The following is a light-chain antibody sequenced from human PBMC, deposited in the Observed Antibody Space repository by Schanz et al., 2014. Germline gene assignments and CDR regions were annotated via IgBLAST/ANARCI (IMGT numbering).Light chain of an antibody. Sequence: QSVLTQQSSVNGAPGKSFPLSFPGSISPLGSFYDVHWYQQLPGTAPKLLIYGNTNRPSGVPDRFSGSKSGTSASLAITGLQAEDEADYYCAAWDDSLDAYVFGSGTKLTVL. CDR1: ISPLGSFYD. V-gene: IGLV1-40*01. CDR3: AAWDDSLDAYV. J-gene: IGLJ1*01. CDR2: GNT.